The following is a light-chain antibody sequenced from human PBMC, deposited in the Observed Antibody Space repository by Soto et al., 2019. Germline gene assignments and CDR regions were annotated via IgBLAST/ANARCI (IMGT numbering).Light chain of an antibody. V-gene: IGKV1-5*01. CDR3: QQSYSTPWT. CDR1: QSISSW. Sequence: DIQMTQSPSTLSATAGDRVTIACRASQSISSWLAWYQQKPGKAPKLLIYDASSLESGVPSRFSGSGSGTDFTLTISSLQPEDFAAYYCQQSYSTPWTFGQGTKV. J-gene: IGKJ1*01. CDR2: DAS.